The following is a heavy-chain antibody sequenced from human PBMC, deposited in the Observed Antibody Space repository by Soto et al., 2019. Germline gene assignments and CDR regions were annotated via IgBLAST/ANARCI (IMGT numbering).Heavy chain of an antibody. CDR1: GFTFSNAW. CDR2: IKSKTDGGTT. Sequence: PGGSLRLSCAASGFTFSNAWMNWVRQAPGKGLEWVGRIKSKTDGGTTDYAAPVKGRFTISRDDSKNTLYLQMNSLETEDTAVYYCTTLNSYYDYVWGSYRPQQYYYYGMDVWGQGTTVTVSS. CDR3: TTLNSYYDYVWGSYRPQQYYYYGMDV. D-gene: IGHD3-16*01. V-gene: IGHV3-15*07. J-gene: IGHJ6*02.